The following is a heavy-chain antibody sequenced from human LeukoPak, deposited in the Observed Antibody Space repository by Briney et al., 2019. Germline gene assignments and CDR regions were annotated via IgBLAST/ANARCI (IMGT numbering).Heavy chain of an antibody. CDR1: GGSISSYY. V-gene: IGHV4-59*01. D-gene: IGHD6-13*01. CDR3: ARTGVSEAGSNWFDP. J-gene: IGHJ5*02. CDR2: IYYSGST. Sequence: PSETLSLTCTVSGGSISSYYWSWIRQPPGKGLEWIGYIYYSGSTNYNPSLKSRVTISVDTSENQFSLKLSSVTAADTAVYYCARTGVSEAGSNWFDPWGQGTLVTVSS.